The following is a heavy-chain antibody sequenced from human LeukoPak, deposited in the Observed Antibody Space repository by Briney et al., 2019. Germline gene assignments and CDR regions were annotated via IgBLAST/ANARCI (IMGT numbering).Heavy chain of an antibody. CDR1: GFTFSSYG. CDR3: AKAAGSSSWYYYGMDV. J-gene: IGHJ6*02. V-gene: IGHV3-30*18. CDR2: ISYDGSNK. D-gene: IGHD6-13*01. Sequence: GGSLRLSCAASGFTFSSYGMHWVRQAPGKGLEWVAVISYDGSNKYYADSVKGRFTISRDNSKNTLYLQMNSLRAEDTAVYYCAKAAGSSSWYYYGMDVWGQGTTVTVSS.